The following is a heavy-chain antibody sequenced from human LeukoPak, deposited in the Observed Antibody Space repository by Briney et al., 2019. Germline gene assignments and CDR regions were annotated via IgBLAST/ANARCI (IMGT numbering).Heavy chain of an antibody. CDR3: ARDRAYCSGGSCSWGRYYYYYMDV. J-gene: IGHJ6*03. V-gene: IGHV3-23*01. Sequence: PGGSLRLSCAASGFTFSSYAMSWVRQAPGKGLEWVSAISRSGDSTYYADSVKGRLTISRDNSKNTLYLQMNSLRAEDTAVYYCARDRAYCSGGSCSWGRYYYYYMDVWGKGTTVTISS. CDR1: GFTFSSYA. D-gene: IGHD2-15*01. CDR2: ISRSGDST.